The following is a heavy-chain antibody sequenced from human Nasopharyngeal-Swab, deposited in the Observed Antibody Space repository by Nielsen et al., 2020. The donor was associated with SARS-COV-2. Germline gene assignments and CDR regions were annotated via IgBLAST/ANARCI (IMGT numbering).Heavy chain of an antibody. CDR2: IVGSGDNSGSGGST. V-gene: IGHV3-23*01. CDR1: GYSFRTYG. J-gene: IGHJ4*02. D-gene: IGHD2/OR15-2a*01. CDR3: AKDLRGPYFF. Sequence: GGSLRLSCVASGYSFRTYGMSWVRQAPGKGLEWVAAIVGSGDNSGSGGSTYYADSVKGRFTISRDNSKNTLSLQMNSLRAEDTAVYYCAKDLRGPYFFWGQGTPVTVSS.